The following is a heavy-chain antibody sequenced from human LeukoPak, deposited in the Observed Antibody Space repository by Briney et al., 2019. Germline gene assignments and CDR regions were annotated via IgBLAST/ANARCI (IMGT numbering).Heavy chain of an antibody. CDR1: GFTFSSYW. Sequence: GGSLRLSCAASGFTFSSYWMSWVRQAPGKGLEWVANIKQDGGEKYYVDSVKGRFTISRDNAKNSLYLQMNSLRAEDTAVYYCAKDQAVAGIGPPGYFDYWGQGTLVTVSS. D-gene: IGHD6-19*01. CDR2: IKQDGGEK. J-gene: IGHJ4*02. V-gene: IGHV3-7*03. CDR3: AKDQAVAGIGPPGYFDY.